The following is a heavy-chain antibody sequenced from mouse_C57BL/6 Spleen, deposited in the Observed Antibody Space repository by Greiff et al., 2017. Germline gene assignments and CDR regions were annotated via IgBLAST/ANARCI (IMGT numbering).Heavy chain of an antibody. CDR1: GFTFTDYY. CDR3: ARLTGTVYAMDY. Sequence: EVKLVESGGGLVQPGGSLSLSCAASGFTFTDYYMSWVRQLPGKALEWLGFIRNKANGYTTEYSASVKGRFTISRDNSQSILYLQMNALRAEDSATYYGARLTGTVYAMDYWGQGTSVTVSS. V-gene: IGHV7-3*01. CDR2: IRNKANGYTT. D-gene: IGHD4-1*01. J-gene: IGHJ4*01.